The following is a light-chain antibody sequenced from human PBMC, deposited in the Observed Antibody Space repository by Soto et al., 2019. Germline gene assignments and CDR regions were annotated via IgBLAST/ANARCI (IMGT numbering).Light chain of an antibody. CDR1: SSNIGSNS. V-gene: IGLV1-47*01. Sequence: QSALTQPPSASGTPGQRVTISCSGSSSNIGSNSVYWFQQLPGTAPKLLIHRNNQRPSGVPDRFSGSKSGTSASLAISGLRSEDESDYYCAAWDGSLSGWVFGGGTQLTVL. CDR2: RNN. CDR3: AAWDGSLSGWV. J-gene: IGLJ3*02.